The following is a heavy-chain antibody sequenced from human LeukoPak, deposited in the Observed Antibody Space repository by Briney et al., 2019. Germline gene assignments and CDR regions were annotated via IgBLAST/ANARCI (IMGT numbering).Heavy chain of an antibody. CDR2: INPNSGGT. D-gene: IGHD1-26*01. CDR1: GYTFTGYY. V-gene: IGHV1-2*02. CDR3: ARGSIVGATFDYFDY. Sequence: AASVKVSCKASGYTFTGYYIHWVRQAPGQGLEWMGWINPNSGGTNYAQKFQGRVTMTRDTSISTAYTDLSRLRSDDTAVYYCARGSIVGATFDYFDYWGQGTLVTVTS. J-gene: IGHJ4*02.